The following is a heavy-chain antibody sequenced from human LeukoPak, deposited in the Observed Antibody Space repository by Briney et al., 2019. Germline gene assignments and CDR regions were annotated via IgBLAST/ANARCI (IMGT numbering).Heavy chain of an antibody. Sequence: SETLSLTCTLSGGSISSGSYYWSWIRQPAGKGLEWIGRIYTSESTNYNPSLKSRVTISVDTSKNQFSLKLSSVTAADTAVYYCAREGGYCSGGSCYSEFVRDAFDIWGQGTMVTVSS. CDR3: AREGGYCSGGSCYSEFVRDAFDI. J-gene: IGHJ3*02. CDR1: GGSISSGSYY. V-gene: IGHV4-61*02. D-gene: IGHD2-15*01. CDR2: IYTSEST.